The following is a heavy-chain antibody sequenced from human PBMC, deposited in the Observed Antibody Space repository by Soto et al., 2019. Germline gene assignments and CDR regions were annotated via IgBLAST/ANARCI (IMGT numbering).Heavy chain of an antibody. CDR1: GGSISIGGYY. V-gene: IGHV4-31*03. CDR2: IYYSGST. D-gene: IGHD6-19*01. CDR3: ARGPGSGWYDY. Sequence: TQSRTGNVSGGSISIGGYYWSWIRPHPGKGLEWIGYIYYSGSTYYNPSLKSRVTISVDTSKNQFSLKLSSVTAADTAVYYCARGPGSGWYDYWGQGTLVTVSS. J-gene: IGHJ4*02.